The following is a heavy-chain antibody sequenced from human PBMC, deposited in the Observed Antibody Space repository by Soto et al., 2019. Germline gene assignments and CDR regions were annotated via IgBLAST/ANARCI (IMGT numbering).Heavy chain of an antibody. CDR3: ARARKATYITGGFDS. J-gene: IGHJ4*02. CDR1: GGSISRSSYY. Sequence: PSETLSLTCTVSGGSISRSSYYWGWIRQPPGKGLEYIAYSSYGGITNLNGALNGRVTMSIDTSKNQFSLKATSLTAADTAVYYCARARKATYITGGFDSWGQGTLVTVSS. CDR2: SSYGGIT. D-gene: IGHD3-3*01. V-gene: IGHV4-39*07.